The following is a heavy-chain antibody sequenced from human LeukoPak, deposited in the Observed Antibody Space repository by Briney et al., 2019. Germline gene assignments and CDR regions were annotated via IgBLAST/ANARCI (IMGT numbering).Heavy chain of an antibody. Sequence: GGSLRLSCATSGFTFSTYGIHWVRQAPGKGLEWVAVISYDGSNKYYADSVKGRFTISRDNSKNTLYLQMNSLRAEDTAVYYCARDTDSSSWYYFDYWGQGTLVTVSS. CDR1: GFTFSTYG. CDR3: ARDTDSSSWYYFDY. CDR2: ISYDGSNK. J-gene: IGHJ4*02. D-gene: IGHD6-13*01. V-gene: IGHV3-30*19.